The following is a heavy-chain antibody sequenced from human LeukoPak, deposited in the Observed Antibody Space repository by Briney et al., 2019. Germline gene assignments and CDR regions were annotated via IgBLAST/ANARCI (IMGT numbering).Heavy chain of an antibody. CDR3: ASSGAPTYYFDY. CDR2: IYTSGYT. J-gene: IGHJ4*02. CDR1: DGSINSHY. V-gene: IGHV4-4*07. D-gene: IGHD3-10*01. Sequence: SETLSLTCTVSDGSINSHYWTWIRQPAGKGLEWIGRIYTSGYTDYNPSLKTRVTMSVDTSNNQISLKLRSVTAADTAVYYCASSGAPTYYFDYWGQGTRSPSPQ.